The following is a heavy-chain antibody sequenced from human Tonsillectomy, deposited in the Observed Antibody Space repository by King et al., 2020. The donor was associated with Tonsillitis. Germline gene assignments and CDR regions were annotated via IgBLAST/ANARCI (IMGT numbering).Heavy chain of an antibody. CDR1: GYNFTSYW. Sequence: VQLVQSGAEVKKPGESLKISCKGPGYNFTSYWIGWVRQMPGKGLEWMGIIYPDDSDSRYSPSFQGQVTMSADKSISTAYLLWSSLKASDTAMYYCARLGISHPGYFQHWGQGTLVTVSS. J-gene: IGHJ1*01. CDR3: ARLGISHPGYFQH. D-gene: IGHD2-21*01. CDR2: IYPDDSDS. V-gene: IGHV5-51*03.